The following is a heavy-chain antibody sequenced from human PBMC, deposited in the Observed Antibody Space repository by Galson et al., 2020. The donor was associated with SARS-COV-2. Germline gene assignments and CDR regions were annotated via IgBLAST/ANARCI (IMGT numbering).Heavy chain of an antibody. D-gene: IGHD3-9*01. V-gene: IGHV4-39*07. CDR2: IYYSGST. Sequence: SETLSLTCPVSGGSISSSSYYWGWIRQPPGKGLEWFGSIYYSGSTYYNPSPKSRVTISVDTSKNQFSLKLSSVTAADTAVYYCAREGGLRYFDLDYYYYGMDVWGQGTTVTVSS. CDR3: AREGGLRYFDLDYYYYGMDV. J-gene: IGHJ6*02. CDR1: GGSISSSSYY.